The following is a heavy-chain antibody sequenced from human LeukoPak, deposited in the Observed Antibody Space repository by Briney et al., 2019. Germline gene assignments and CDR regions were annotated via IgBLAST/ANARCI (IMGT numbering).Heavy chain of an antibody. Sequence: ASVKVSCKAFGYTFTGYYMHWVRQAPGQGLEWMGWINPNSGGTNYAQKFQGWVTMTRDTSISTAYMELSRLRSDDTAVYYCARGKNSSSWSETYNWFDPWGQGTLVTVSS. CDR3: ARGKNSSSWSETYNWFDP. D-gene: IGHD6-13*01. V-gene: IGHV1-2*04. J-gene: IGHJ5*02. CDR2: INPNSGGT. CDR1: GYTFTGYY.